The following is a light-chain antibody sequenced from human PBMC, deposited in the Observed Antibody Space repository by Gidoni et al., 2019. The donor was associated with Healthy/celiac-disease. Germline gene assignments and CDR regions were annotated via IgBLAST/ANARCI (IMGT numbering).Light chain of an antibody. Sequence: EIVMTQSPATLTVSPGESATLSCRASQSGSSNLAWYQQKPVQAPRLLIYGASTRATGIPARFRGSGSVTEFSLPICSLQSEFFAVYYCQQFNTWPPLTFGGWTKVEIK. CDR3: QQFNTWPPLT. CDR2: GAS. CDR1: QSGSSN. J-gene: IGKJ4*01. V-gene: IGKV3-15*01.